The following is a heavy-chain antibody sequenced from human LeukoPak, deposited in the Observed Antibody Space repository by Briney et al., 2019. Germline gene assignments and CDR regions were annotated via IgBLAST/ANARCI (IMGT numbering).Heavy chain of an antibody. CDR3: ARENWANDY. D-gene: IGHD7-27*01. Sequence: GGSLRLSCASSGFTFTTYWMTWVRQAPGKGLEWVANIKQDGSQKYYVDSVKGRFTISRDNAKNSLYLQMNSLKAEDTAVYYCARENWANDYWGQGTLVTVSS. J-gene: IGHJ4*02. CDR1: GFTFTTYW. CDR2: IKQDGSQK. V-gene: IGHV3-7*01.